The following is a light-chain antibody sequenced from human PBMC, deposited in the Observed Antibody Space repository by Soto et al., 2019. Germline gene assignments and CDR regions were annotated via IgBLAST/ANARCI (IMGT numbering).Light chain of an antibody. Sequence: IRIIQSPSSLSVSVGYIVPIVCRASQIIITYLNWYQQKSGKAPKLLISGASSLPGCVPSRFSGSGSGTDFTLTISSLQPEDFATYYCQQGSHTLTFGGGTKVDIK. V-gene: IGKV1-39*01. CDR2: GAS. CDR1: QIIITY. CDR3: QQGSHTLT. J-gene: IGKJ4*01.